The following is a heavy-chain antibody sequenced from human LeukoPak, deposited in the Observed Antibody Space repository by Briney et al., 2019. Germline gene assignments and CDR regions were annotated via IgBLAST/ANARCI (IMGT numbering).Heavy chain of an antibody. CDR1: GFTFTRYW. CDR3: ARGGSYGDY. CDR2: VNPDGCSV. V-gene: IGHV3-74*01. J-gene: IGHJ4*02. Sequence: SLRLSCAASGFTFTRYWMHWVRQVPWKGLVWVSRVNPDGCSVTYGDSVKGRFTSSRYNAKNTLYLQMHSLRAEDMAVYYCARGGSYGDYWGQGILDSVSS. D-gene: IGHD3-16*01.